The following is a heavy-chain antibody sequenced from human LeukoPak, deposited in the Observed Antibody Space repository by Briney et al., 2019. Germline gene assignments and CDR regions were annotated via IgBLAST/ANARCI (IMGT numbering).Heavy chain of an antibody. Sequence: SVKVSCKASGYPFNTYYMHWVRQARGQGLEWMGIINPSGGSTSYAQKFQGRVTMTRDTSTSSVYMELSSLRSEDTAVYYCARESYGEEDNWGQGTLVAVSS. D-gene: IGHD4-17*01. CDR3: ARESYGEEDN. J-gene: IGHJ4*02. CDR1: GYPFNTYY. V-gene: IGHV1-46*02. CDR2: INPSGGST.